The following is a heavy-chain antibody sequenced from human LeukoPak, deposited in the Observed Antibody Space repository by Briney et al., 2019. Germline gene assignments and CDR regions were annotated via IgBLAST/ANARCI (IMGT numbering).Heavy chain of an antibody. CDR3: AKVALNGWPFYSDH. Sequence: TGGSLRLSCVASGFIFDDYAMHWVRQAPGKGLEWVSGISWNSVFIGYADSVEGRFTISRDNAKNSLYLQMNDLRGDDTALYFCAKVALNGWPFYSDHWGQGTLVTVSS. D-gene: IGHD2-8*01. V-gene: IGHV3-9*01. CDR1: GFIFDDYA. CDR2: ISWNSVFI. J-gene: IGHJ4*02.